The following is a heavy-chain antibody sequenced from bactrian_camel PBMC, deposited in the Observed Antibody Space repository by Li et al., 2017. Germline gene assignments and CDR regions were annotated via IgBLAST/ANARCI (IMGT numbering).Heavy chain of an antibody. CDR2: INRNGST. J-gene: IGHJ4*01. Sequence: VQLVESGGGLVQPGGSLRLSCVTSGFVFSDFGLSWVRQAPGKEREYVGTINRNGSTYYRSTVEGRFTISRDNAKNTLYLQLNNLKTEDTAMYYCTKDLRATSLPPYLSDSWGQGTQVTVS. V-gene: IGHV3S67*01. D-gene: IGHD4*01. CDR3: TKDLRATSLPPYLSDS. CDR1: GFVFSDFG.